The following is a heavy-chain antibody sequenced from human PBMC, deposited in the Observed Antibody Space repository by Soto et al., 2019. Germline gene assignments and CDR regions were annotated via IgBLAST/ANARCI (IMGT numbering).Heavy chain of an antibody. CDR1: GLTVSGKKY. CDR3: ASWLEREHAYDV. CDR2: LYDVDGS. Sequence: DVQLVESGGGLIQPGESLRLSCAAFGLTVSGKKYVAWGRQAPGKGLWLVSALYDVDGSFYADSVKGRFTTSSDSSKTTGYLQMNGLRPEDTAVYYCASWLEREHAYDVWGQGTTVTVSS. V-gene: IGHV3-53*01. D-gene: IGHD1-1*01. J-gene: IGHJ3*01.